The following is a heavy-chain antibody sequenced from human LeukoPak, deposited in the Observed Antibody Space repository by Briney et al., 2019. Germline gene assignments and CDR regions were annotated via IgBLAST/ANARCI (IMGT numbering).Heavy chain of an antibody. J-gene: IGHJ3*02. CDR1: GGSFSGYY. Sequence: PSETLSLTCAVYGGSFSGYYWSWIRQPPGKGLEWIGSIYYSGSTYYNPSLKSRVTISVDTSKNQFSLKLSSVTAADTAVYYCARQNRDAFDIWGQGTMVTVSS. V-gene: IGHV4-34*01. CDR3: ARQNRDAFDI. CDR2: IYYSGST.